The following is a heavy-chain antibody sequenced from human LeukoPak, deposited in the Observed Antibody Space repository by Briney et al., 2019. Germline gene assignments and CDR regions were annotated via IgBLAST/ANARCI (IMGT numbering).Heavy chain of an antibody. J-gene: IGHJ5*02. CDR2: KYYSGST. CDR1: GDSISNYY. CDR3: ARDSGTTGEVKFDP. D-gene: IGHD3-10*01. V-gene: IGHV4-59*12. Sequence: HPSETLSLTCTVSGDSISNYYWSWIRQPPGKGLEWIGYKYYSGSTNYNPSLKSRVTISVDTSKNQFSLKLSSVTAADTAVYYCARDSGTTGEVKFDPWGQGTLVTVSS.